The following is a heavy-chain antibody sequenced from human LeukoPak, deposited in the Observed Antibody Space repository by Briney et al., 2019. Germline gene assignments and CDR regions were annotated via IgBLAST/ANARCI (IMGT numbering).Heavy chain of an antibody. Sequence: SETLSLTCTVSGGSISSYYWSWIRQPPGKGLEWIGYIYYSGSTNYNPSLKSRVTISVDTSKNQFSLKLSSVTAADTAVYYCARQPVITMVRGASMFDYWGQGTLVTVSS. CDR1: GGSISSYY. V-gene: IGHV4-59*08. J-gene: IGHJ4*02. CDR3: ARQPVITMVRGASMFDY. D-gene: IGHD3-10*01. CDR2: IYYSGST.